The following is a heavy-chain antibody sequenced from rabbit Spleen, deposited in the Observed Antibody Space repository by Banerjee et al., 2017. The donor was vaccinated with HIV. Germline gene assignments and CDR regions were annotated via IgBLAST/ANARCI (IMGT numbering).Heavy chain of an antibody. CDR2: INVGGIATT. CDR3: ARYDVGDYWDL. Sequence: QSLEESGGDLVKPGASLTLTCTASGIDFSSYYYMCWVRLAPGKGLEWIGCINVGGIATTYYTTWVNGRFTISKASSTTVTLQLNSLTVADTATYFCARYDVGDYWDLWGPGTLVTVS. J-gene: IGHJ6*01. D-gene: IGHD2-1*01. CDR1: GIDFSSYYY. V-gene: IGHV1S40*01.